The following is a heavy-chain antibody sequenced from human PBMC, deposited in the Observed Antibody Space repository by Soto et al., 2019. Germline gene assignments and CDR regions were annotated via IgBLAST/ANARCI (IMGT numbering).Heavy chain of an antibody. D-gene: IGHD2-2*02. CDR3: ARDALRSNPPYGYCSSTSCYSLPVY. V-gene: IGHV3-21*01. Sequence: GGPIRLSWAASGFTFRSYSMNWVRQATEKGLEWVSSISSSSSYIYYADSVKGRFTISRDNAKNSLYLQMNSLRAEDTAVYYCARDALRSNPPYGYCSSTSCYSLPVYWGQGTLVTGSS. CDR2: ISSSSSYI. CDR1: GFTFRSYS. J-gene: IGHJ4*02.